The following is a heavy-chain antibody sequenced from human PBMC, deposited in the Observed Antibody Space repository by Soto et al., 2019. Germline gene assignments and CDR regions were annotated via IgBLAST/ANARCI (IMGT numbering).Heavy chain of an antibody. Sequence: SVKVSCKASGGTFSSHAISWVRQAPGRGPEWMGGIIPIFGTTNYAQNFRARVTITADESTSTAYMELSSLTSEDTAVYYCGSVGYCSSTNCLFYYYHYGMDVWGQGTTVTVSS. D-gene: IGHD2-2*03. CDR1: GGTFSSHA. J-gene: IGHJ6*02. CDR2: IIPIFGTT. V-gene: IGHV1-69*13. CDR3: GSVGYCSSTNCLFYYYHYGMDV.